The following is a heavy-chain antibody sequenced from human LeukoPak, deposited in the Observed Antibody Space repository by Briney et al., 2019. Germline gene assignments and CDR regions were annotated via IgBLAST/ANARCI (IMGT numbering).Heavy chain of an antibody. CDR3: ARDIGQGSSWLYDY. Sequence: GASVKVSCKASGYTFTGYYMHWVRQAPGQGLEWMGWINPKSGGTNYAQKFQGGVTMTRDTSITTAYMELSSLRSADTALYYCARDIGQGSSWLYDYWGQGTLVTVSS. V-gene: IGHV1-2*02. CDR1: GYTFTGYY. CDR2: INPKSGGT. D-gene: IGHD6-13*01. J-gene: IGHJ4*02.